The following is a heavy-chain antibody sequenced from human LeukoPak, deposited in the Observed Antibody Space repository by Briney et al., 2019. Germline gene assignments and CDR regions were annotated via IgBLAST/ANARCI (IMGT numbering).Heavy chain of an antibody. J-gene: IGHJ4*02. CDR2: ISNDGNNK. V-gene: IGHV3-30*18. D-gene: IGHD3-10*01. CDR1: GFTVSSNY. Sequence: GGSLILSCAASGFTVSSNYMSWVRQAPGKGLEWVAVISNDGNNKYYADSVKGRFTISRDNSKSTLYLQMNSLRAEDTAVYYCAKGLPGAGQRGYFDYWGQGTLVTVSS. CDR3: AKGLPGAGQRGYFDY.